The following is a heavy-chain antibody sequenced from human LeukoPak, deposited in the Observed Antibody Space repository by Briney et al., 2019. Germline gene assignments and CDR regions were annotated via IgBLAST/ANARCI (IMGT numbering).Heavy chain of an antibody. CDR2: ISDSGART. CDR1: GFTFSSYA. J-gene: IGHJ4*02. CDR3: ASDYFLDY. V-gene: IGHV3-23*01. D-gene: IGHD6-25*01. Sequence: GGSLRLPCAASGFTFSSYAMTWVRQAPGKGLEWVSTISDSGARTNYADSAKGRFTISRDNSMNTLYLQMNSLRADDTAVYYCASDYFLDYWGQGTLVTVSS.